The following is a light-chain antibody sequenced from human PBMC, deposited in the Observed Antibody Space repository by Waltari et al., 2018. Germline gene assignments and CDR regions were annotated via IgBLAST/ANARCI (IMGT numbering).Light chain of an antibody. Sequence: QSALTQPASVSGSPGQSIPISCTGSSSDIGAYNYVAWYQHFPDEAPKLLIYEVRNRTSGVSSRFSGSKSGNTASLTISGIQAADEAHYYCSSYTNTFVVFGGGTKLPVL. CDR2: EVR. CDR3: SSYTNTFVV. V-gene: IGLV2-14*01. J-gene: IGLJ2*01. CDR1: SSDIGAYNY.